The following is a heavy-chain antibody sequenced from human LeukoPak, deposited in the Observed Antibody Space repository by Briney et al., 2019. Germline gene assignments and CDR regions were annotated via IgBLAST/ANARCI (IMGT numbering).Heavy chain of an antibody. CDR2: LIPLSGTP. CDR3: ARERQLVQGNYYYYYMDV. D-gene: IGHD3-16*01. V-gene: IGHV1-69*13. Sequence: SVKVSCKTFVGTFNSYAVSWVRQAPGQGLEWVGGLIPLSGTPNYAQRFQGRVTITADEYSKTMYMELSSLTSEDTAVYYCARERQLVQGNYYYYYMDVWGQGTTVTVSS. J-gene: IGHJ6*03. CDR1: VGTFNSYA.